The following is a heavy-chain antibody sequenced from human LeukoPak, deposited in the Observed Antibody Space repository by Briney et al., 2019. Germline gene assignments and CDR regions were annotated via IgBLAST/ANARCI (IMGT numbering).Heavy chain of an antibody. CDR1: GFTFSSYG. CDR3: AKRHSGKHYYFDY. CDR2: ISYDGSNK. V-gene: IGHV3-30*18. Sequence: GGSLRLSCAASGFTFSSYGMHWVRQAPGKGLEWVAVISYDGSNKYYADSVKGRFTISRDNSKNTLYLQMNSLRAEDTAVYYCAKRHSGKHYYFDYWGQGTLVTVSS. D-gene: IGHD4-23*01. J-gene: IGHJ4*02.